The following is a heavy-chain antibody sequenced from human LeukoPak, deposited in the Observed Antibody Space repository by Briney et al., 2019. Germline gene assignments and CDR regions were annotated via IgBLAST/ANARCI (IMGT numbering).Heavy chain of an antibody. J-gene: IGHJ3*02. CDR3: ARPKYSSGWYDAFDI. CDR2: INTNTGNP. V-gene: IGHV7-4-1*02. D-gene: IGHD6-19*01. CDR1: GYTFTSYA. Sequence: ASVKVSCKASGYTFTSYAMNWVRQAPGQGLEWMGWINTNTGNPTYAQGFTGRFVFSLDTSVSTAYLQISSLKAEDTAVYYCARPKYSSGWYDAFDIWGQGTMVTVSS.